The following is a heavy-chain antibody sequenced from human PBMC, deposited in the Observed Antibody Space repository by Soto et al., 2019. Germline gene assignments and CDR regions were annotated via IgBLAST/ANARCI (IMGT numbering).Heavy chain of an antibody. Sequence: QVQLQQWGAGLLKPSETVSLTCAVYGGSFIGYYGTWIRQPPGKGLEWIGEINHSGSTNYNPSLKCLVTISADTSKNQFSLRLSSVTAADTAVYYCATLGHYDFWSGFRKGNWFDPWGQGTLVTVSS. CDR3: ATLGHYDFWSGFRKGNWFDP. D-gene: IGHD3-3*01. CDR2: INHSGST. CDR1: GGSFIGYY. J-gene: IGHJ5*02. V-gene: IGHV4-34*01.